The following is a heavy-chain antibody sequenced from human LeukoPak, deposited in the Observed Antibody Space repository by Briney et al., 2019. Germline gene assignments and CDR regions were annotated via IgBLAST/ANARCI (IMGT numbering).Heavy chain of an antibody. V-gene: IGHV1-69*06. CDR1: GGAFSSYA. CDR2: IIPIFGTA. J-gene: IGHJ4*02. CDR3: ATDLIPPPYYYDSSVVY. D-gene: IGHD3-22*01. Sequence: SVKVSCKASGGAFSSYAISWGRQAPGQGLEWMGGIIPIFGTANYAQKFQGRVTMTEDTSTDTAYMELSSLRSEDTAVYYCATDLIPPPYYYDSSVVYWGQGTLVTVSS.